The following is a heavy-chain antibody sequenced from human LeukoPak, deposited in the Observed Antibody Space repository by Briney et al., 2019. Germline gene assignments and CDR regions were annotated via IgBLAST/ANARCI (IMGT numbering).Heavy chain of an antibody. CDR3: AKHRPFGSSGPSDAFDI. D-gene: IGHD1-26*01. V-gene: IGHV3-33*06. Sequence: PTGGSLRLSCAASGFTFSSYGMHWVRQAPGKGLEWVAVIWYDGSNKYYADSVKGRFTISRDNSKNTLYLQMNSLRAEDTAVYYCAKHRPFGSSGPSDAFDIWGQGTMVTVSS. CDR2: IWYDGSNK. CDR1: GFTFSSYG. J-gene: IGHJ3*02.